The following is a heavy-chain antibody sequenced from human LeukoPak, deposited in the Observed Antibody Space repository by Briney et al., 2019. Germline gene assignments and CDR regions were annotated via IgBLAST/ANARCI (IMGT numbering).Heavy chain of an antibody. CDR3: ARDQGGVGY. J-gene: IGHJ4*02. CDR2: IYSGGST. D-gene: IGHD3-16*01. CDR1: GFTFRNYG. V-gene: IGHV3-66*01. Sequence: GGSLRLSCAASGFTFRNYGMSWVRQAPGKGLEWVSVIYSGGSTYYADSVKGRFTISRDNAKNSLYLQMNSLRAEGTAVYYCARDQGGVGYWGQGTLVTVSS.